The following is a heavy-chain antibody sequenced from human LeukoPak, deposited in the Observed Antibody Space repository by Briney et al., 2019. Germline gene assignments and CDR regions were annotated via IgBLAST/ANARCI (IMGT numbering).Heavy chain of an antibody. D-gene: IGHD3-3*01. CDR1: GGSISSYY. J-gene: IGHJ4*02. CDR3: ARSITIFGVVKTNYFDY. Sequence: PSETLSLTCTVSGGSISSYYWSWIRQPPGKGLEWIGYIYTSGSTNYNPSLKSRVTISVDTSKNQFSLKLSSVTAADTAVYYCARSITIFGVVKTNYFDYWGQGTLVTVSS. CDR2: IYTSGST. V-gene: IGHV4-4*08.